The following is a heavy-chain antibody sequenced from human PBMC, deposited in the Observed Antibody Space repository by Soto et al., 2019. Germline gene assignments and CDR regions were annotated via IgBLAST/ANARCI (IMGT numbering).Heavy chain of an antibody. CDR1: GGSVSGSSYS. CDR2: IYDAGST. J-gene: IGHJ4*02. Sequence: SETLSLTCTVSGGSVSGSSYSWGWIRQPPGEGLEWIGTIYDAGSTYYKASLKSRVTISVDTSKNQFSLKLTSVTAADTAVYYCARLDCSTTRCYSLRPRSFDYWGQGTLVTVSS. CDR3: ARLDCSTTRCYSLRPRSFDY. D-gene: IGHD2-2*01. V-gene: IGHV4-39*01.